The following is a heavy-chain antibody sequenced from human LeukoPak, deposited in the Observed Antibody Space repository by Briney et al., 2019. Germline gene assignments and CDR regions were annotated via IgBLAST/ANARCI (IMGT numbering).Heavy chain of an antibody. CDR2: IIPNSGGT. V-gene: IGHV1-2*02. CDR3: ARARALVTTKPGDLNY. CDR1: GYTFTGYY. J-gene: IGHJ4*02. D-gene: IGHD4-17*01. Sequence: GASVKVSCKASGYTFTGYYMHWVRQAPGQGLEWMGWIIPNSGGTNYAQKFQGRVTMTRDTSISTAYMELSRLRSEDTAVYYCARARALVTTKPGDLNYWGQGTLVTVSS.